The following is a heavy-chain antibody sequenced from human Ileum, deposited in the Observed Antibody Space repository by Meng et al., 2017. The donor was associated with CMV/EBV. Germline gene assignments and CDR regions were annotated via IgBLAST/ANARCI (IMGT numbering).Heavy chain of an antibody. CDR1: GGSISGYY. D-gene: IGHD2-2*01. V-gene: IGHV4-4*07. CDR3: ARGSSSWAFDY. CDR2: VYSSGST. J-gene: IGHJ4*02. Sequence: QVQLQGSGPGLGKPSETLSFTCTVSGGSISGYYWSWFRQPATKGLEWIGRVYSSGSTDYNPSLQSRVTMSVDTSKNQFSLKLSSVTAADTAVYYCARGSSSWAFDYWGQGTLVTVSS.